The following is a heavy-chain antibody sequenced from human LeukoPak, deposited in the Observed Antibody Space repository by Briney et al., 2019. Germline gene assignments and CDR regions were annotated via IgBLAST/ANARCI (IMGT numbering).Heavy chain of an antibody. CDR1: GYTFTGYY. CDR2: INPNSGGT. Sequence: ASVKVSCKASGYTFTGYYMHWVRQAPGQGLEWMGWINPNSGGTNYAQKFQGRVTMTRDTSISTAYMELSRLRSDDTAVYYCARDPKLLWLGELGNNWFDPWGQGTLVTVSS. CDR3: ARDPKLLWLGELGNNWFDP. D-gene: IGHD3-10*01. J-gene: IGHJ5*02. V-gene: IGHV1-2*02.